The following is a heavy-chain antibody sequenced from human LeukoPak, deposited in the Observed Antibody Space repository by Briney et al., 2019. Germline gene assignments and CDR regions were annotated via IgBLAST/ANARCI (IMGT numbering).Heavy chain of an antibody. CDR1: GFTFSSYA. Sequence: GGSLRLSCAASGFTFSSYAMSWVRQAPGKGLEWVSAVSGSGGSTYYADSVKGRFTISRDNSKNTLYLQMNSLRAEDTAVYYCARRDGYNPFDYWGQGTLVTVSS. CDR3: ARRDGYNPFDY. CDR2: VSGSGGST. V-gene: IGHV3-23*01. J-gene: IGHJ4*02. D-gene: IGHD5-24*01.